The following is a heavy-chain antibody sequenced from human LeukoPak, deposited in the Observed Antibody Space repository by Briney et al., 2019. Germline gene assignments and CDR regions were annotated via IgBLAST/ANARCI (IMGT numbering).Heavy chain of an antibody. CDR2: IGSDGAT. CDR1: GFTFSSHD. D-gene: IGHD3-10*01. CDR3: ARSFGWGIDV. J-gene: IGHJ3*01. Sequence: PGGSLRLSCAASGFTFSSHDMHWVRQATGKGLEWVSAIGSDGATYYPGSVKGRFTISRENGKNSLYLQMNSLRAGDTAVYYCARSFGWGIDVRGQGTMVTVSS. V-gene: IGHV3-13*04.